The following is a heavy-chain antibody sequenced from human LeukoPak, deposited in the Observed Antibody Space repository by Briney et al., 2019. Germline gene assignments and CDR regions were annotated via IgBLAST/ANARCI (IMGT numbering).Heavy chain of an antibody. D-gene: IGHD1-26*01. V-gene: IGHV1-2*02. CDR2: INPNTGGT. CDR3: ARDGVGTTNGFDF. Sequence: LRASVKVSCKASRYTFTGYYIHWVRQAPGQGLEWMGRINPNTGGTNYAQKFQGRVTMTRDTSINTAYMALSRLRSDATAVYYCARDGVGTTNGFDFWGQGALVTVSS. CDR1: RYTFTGYY. J-gene: IGHJ4*02.